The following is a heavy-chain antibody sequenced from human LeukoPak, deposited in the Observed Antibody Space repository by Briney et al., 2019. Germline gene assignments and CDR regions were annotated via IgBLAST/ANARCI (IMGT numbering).Heavy chain of an antibody. CDR2: ISGSGGST. V-gene: IGHV3-23*01. Sequence: PGGSLRLSCAASGFIFSSFDMSWVRQAPGEGLEWVSAISGSGGSTYNADSVKGRFTISRDNSKNTMYLQMNSLRAEDTAVYYCAKDHYGDYFSTGAFDIWGQGTTVIVSS. D-gene: IGHD4-17*01. J-gene: IGHJ3*02. CDR3: AKDHYGDYFSTGAFDI. CDR1: GFIFSSFD.